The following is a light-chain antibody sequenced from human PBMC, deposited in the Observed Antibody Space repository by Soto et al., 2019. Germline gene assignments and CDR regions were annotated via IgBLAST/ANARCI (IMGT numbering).Light chain of an antibody. Sequence: EIVLTNSPGTLSLSPGEGATLSCRASLTISDSYLAWYQQKAGQAPRLVIYGASNRATGIPDRFSASGSGTDFTLTISRLEPEDFAVYYCQQYSVSPLTFGQGTKVDNK. CDR2: GAS. V-gene: IGKV3-20*01. CDR3: QQYSVSPLT. CDR1: LTISDSY. J-gene: IGKJ1*01.